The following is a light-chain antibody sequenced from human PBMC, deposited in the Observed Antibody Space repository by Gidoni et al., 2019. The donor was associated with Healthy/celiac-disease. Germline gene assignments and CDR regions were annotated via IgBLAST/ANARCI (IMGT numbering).Light chain of an antibody. V-gene: IGKV3-11*01. CDR3: QQRSNWPQGT. CDR2: DAS. Sequence: ESVLTQSPATLSLSPGERATLSCRASQSVSSYLAWYQQKPGQAPRRLIYDASNRATGIPARFSGSGSGTDFTLTISSLEPEDFAVYYCQQRSNWPQGTFGQXTKLEIK. J-gene: IGKJ2*01. CDR1: QSVSSY.